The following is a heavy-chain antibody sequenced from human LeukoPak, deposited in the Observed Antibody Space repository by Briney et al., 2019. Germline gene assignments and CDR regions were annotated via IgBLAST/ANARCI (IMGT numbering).Heavy chain of an antibody. CDR2: IYYTGST. CDR1: GGSISYYY. J-gene: IGHJ5*02. CDR3: ARGGTYNDILSFDP. D-gene: IGHD3-9*01. Sequence: SETLSLTCTVSGGSISYYYWTWIRQSPGQGLEWIGQIYYTGSTYYNPSLKRRVTISVDTSRNQFSLNLTSVTAADTVVYYCARGGTYNDILSFDPWGQGTLVTVSS. V-gene: IGHV4-59*01.